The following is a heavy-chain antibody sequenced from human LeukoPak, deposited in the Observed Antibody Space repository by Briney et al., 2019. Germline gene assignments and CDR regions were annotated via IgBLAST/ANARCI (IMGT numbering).Heavy chain of an antibody. D-gene: IGHD4-11*01. J-gene: IGHJ4*02. CDR1: GGSLTSSY. Sequence: SETLSLTCTVSGGSLTSSYWSWIRQPPGKGLEWIGYIRYSGSTNYSPSLKSRVTISVDTSRNQFSLNLRSVTGTDTTVYYCARRAFSNYIYFDYWGQGTLVPVSS. V-gene: IGHV4-59*08. CDR2: IRYSGST. CDR3: ARRAFSNYIYFDY.